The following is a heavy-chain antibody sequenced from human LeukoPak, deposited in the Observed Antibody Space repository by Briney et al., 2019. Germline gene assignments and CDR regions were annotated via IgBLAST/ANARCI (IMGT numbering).Heavy chain of an antibody. CDR3: AISDHYFDY. J-gene: IGHJ4*02. Sequence: GGSLRLSCAASGFTFDDYAIHWVRHAPEKGLEWVSLISGDGGSTYYADSVKGRFTISRDNSKNSLYLQMNSLRTEDTALYYCAISDHYFDYWGQGALVTVSS. CDR2: ISGDGGST. V-gene: IGHV3-43*02. CDR1: GFTFDDYA.